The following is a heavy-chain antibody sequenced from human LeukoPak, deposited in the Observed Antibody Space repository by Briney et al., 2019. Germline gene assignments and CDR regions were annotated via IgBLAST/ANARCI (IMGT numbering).Heavy chain of an antibody. J-gene: IGHJ4*02. D-gene: IGHD5-12*01. V-gene: IGHV3-23*01. CDR2: ISGSGGST. CDR3: AKERYSDYDVSFDY. Sequence: GGSLRLSGAASGFTFSSYAMSWVRQAPGTGLEWVSAISGSGGSTYYADSVKGRFTISRDNSKNTLYLQMNSLRAEDTAVYYCAKERYSDYDVSFDYWGQGTLVTVSS. CDR1: GFTFSSYA.